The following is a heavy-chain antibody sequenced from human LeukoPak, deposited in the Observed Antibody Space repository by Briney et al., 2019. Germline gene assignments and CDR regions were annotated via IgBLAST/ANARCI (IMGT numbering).Heavy chain of an antibody. Sequence: PVKVSCKASGYTFTSYDINWVRQATGQGLEWMGGIIPIFGTANYAQKFQGRVTITTDESTSTAYMELSSLRSEDTAVYYCARQWFGESSWFDPWGQGTLVTVSS. J-gene: IGHJ5*02. CDR1: GYTFTSYD. CDR3: ARQWFGESSWFDP. CDR2: IIPIFGTA. D-gene: IGHD3-10*01. V-gene: IGHV1-69*05.